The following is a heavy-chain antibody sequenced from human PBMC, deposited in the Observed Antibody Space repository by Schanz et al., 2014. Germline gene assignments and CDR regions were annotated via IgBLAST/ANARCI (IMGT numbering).Heavy chain of an antibody. CDR1: GYTFTDYG. V-gene: IGHV1-46*01. D-gene: IGHD4-17*01. J-gene: IGHJ4*02. CDR3: ARGYGDSPTDF. CDR2: INPSGGST. Sequence: QVHLVQSGSELKKPGASVKVSCKASGYTFTDYGVIWVRQAPGQGLEWMGMINPSGGSTTYAQKFQGRVTMTRDTSTSTVYMELSSLRSEDTAVYYCARGYGDSPTDFWGQGTLVTVSS.